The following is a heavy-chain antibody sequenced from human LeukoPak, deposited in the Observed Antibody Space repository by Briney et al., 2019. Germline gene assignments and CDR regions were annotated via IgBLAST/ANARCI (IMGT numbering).Heavy chain of an antibody. V-gene: IGHV3-64*02. CDR2: ITGDGGST. CDR3: AGSLGGYSDS. Sequence: GGTLRLSCAASGFTFSPYGMYWFRQAPGKELEYVSAITGDGGSTYYADSVKGRFIISRDNPKNTVYLQMGSLRAEDMAVYYCAGSLGGYSDSWGQGTLVTVSS. J-gene: IGHJ4*02. CDR1: GFTFSPYG. D-gene: IGHD3-16*01.